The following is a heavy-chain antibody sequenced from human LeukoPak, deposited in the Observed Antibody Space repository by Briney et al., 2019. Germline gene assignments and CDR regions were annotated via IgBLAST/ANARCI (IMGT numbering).Heavy chain of an antibody. CDR2: ISSSGSTI. CDR1: GFTFSSYE. Sequence: PGGSLRPSCAASGFTFSSYEMNWVRQAPGKGLEWVSYISSSGSTIYYADSVKGRFTISRDNAKNSLYLQMNSLRAEDTAVYYCARHPRVVGSATRQYYFDYWGQGTLVTVSS. D-gene: IGHD2-2*01. CDR3: ARHPRVVGSATRQYYFDY. J-gene: IGHJ4*02. V-gene: IGHV3-48*03.